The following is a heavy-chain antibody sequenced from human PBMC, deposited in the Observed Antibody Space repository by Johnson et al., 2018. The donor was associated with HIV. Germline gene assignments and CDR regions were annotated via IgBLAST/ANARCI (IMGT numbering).Heavy chain of an antibody. Sequence: QVQLMESGGGVVQPGRSLRLSCAASGFTFSSYGMHWVRQAPGKGLEWVAVISYDGSHKYYAASVKGRFTISRDNSKNTLYLQMNSLRAEDTAVYYCAKGTLYSSSSRAFDIWGQGTMVTVSS. J-gene: IGHJ3*02. CDR2: ISYDGSHK. D-gene: IGHD6-6*01. V-gene: IGHV3-30*18. CDR1: GFTFSSYG. CDR3: AKGTLYSSSSRAFDI.